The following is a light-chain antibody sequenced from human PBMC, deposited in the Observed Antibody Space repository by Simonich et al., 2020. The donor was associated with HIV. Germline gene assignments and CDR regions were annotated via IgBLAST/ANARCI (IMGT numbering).Light chain of an antibody. CDR1: QTFLYSSNNKNY. J-gene: IGKJ1*01. CDR2: WAA. CDR3: QQYYSTPWT. V-gene: IGKV4-1*01. Sequence: DIVMTQSPDSLAVSLGERATINCKSSQTFLYSSNNKNYLAWYQQKPGQPPKLLIYWAATRQSGVPDRFSGSGSGPDFTLTISSLQAEDVAVYYCQQYYSTPWTFGQGTKVEIK.